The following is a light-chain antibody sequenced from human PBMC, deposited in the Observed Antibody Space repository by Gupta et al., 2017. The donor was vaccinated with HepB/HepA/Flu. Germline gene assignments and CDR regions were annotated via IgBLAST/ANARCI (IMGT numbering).Light chain of an antibody. V-gene: IGKV4-1*01. CDR3: QQYISSPLS. CDR2: WAS. J-gene: IGKJ2*03. CDR1: QTVFSSENRKNF. Sequence: DIVMSQSPDSLAVSLGERATITCKSSQTVFSSENRKNFLAWYQQKPGQPPRLLIFWASTRDSGVTDRVSGSGSGTEFTLTISSLQAEYVAVYFCQQYISSPLSFGQGTKVEIK.